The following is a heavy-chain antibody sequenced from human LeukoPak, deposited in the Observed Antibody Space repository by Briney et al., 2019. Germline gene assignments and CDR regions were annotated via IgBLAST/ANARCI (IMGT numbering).Heavy chain of an antibody. J-gene: IGHJ4*02. CDR2: IYDGGST. Sequence: SETLSLTCTVSGGSIRSYYWSWIRQPPGKGLEWIGYIYDGGSTNYNPSLKSRVTISVDTSKNQFSLKLSSVTAADTAVYYCARHGGGYSFDYWGQGTLVTVSS. D-gene: IGHD5-24*01. CDR3: ARHGGGYSFDY. CDR1: GGSIRSYY. V-gene: IGHV4-59*08.